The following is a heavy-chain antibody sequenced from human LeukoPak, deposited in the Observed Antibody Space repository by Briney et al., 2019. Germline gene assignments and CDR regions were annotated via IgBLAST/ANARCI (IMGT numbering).Heavy chain of an antibody. D-gene: IGHD5-18*01. CDR3: ARTTEGGYTYGYFYYYYMDV. CDR1: GGSISSYY. Sequence: SETLSLTCTVSGGSISSYYWSWIRQPPGKGLEWIGYIYYSGSTNYNPSLKSRVTISVDTSKNQFSLKLTSVTAADTAVYYCARTTEGGYTYGYFYYYYMDVWGQGTTVTISS. CDR2: IYYSGST. J-gene: IGHJ6*03. V-gene: IGHV4-59*01.